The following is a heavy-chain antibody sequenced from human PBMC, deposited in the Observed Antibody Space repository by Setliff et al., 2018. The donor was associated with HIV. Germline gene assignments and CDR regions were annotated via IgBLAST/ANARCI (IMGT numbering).Heavy chain of an antibody. V-gene: IGHV3-15*01. J-gene: IGHJ4*02. CDR1: GFTLSSYS. CDR3: AAGTGRSDFDY. Sequence: PGGSLRLSCEASGFTLSSYSMNWVRQAPGKGLEWVGRIKSKTDGGTRDFAAPVKGRFVISRDDSKNTLDLQMNSLKSEDTAVYYCAAGTGRSDFDYWGQGTLVTVSS. CDR2: IKSKTDGGTR. D-gene: IGHD3-16*01.